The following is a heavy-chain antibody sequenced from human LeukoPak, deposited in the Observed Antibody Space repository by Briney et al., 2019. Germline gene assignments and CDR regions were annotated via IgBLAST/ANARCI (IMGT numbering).Heavy chain of an antibody. Sequence: SETLSLTCTVSIDSISSYYWSWIRQPPGRGLEWVGYIFYSGSTNYNPSLKSRVTISVDTSKNQLSLKLNSVTAADTAVYYCAGSYNWSDDFDYWGPGTLVTVSS. CDR1: IDSISSYY. V-gene: IGHV4-59*01. CDR3: AGSYNWSDDFDY. CDR2: IFYSGST. J-gene: IGHJ4*02. D-gene: IGHD1-1*01.